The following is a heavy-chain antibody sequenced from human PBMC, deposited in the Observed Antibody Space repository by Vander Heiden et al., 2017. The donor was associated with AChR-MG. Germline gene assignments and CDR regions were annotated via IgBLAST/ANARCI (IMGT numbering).Heavy chain of an antibody. V-gene: IGHV3-74*01. J-gene: IGHJ5*02. D-gene: IGHD4-17*01. CDR3: ARDPSVTTYNNWFDP. CDR2: INSDGSST. Sequence: EVQLVESGGGLVQPGGSLRLSCAASGFPFSSYWMHWVGQAPGKGLVWVSRINSDGSSTSYADSVKGRFTISRDNAKNTLYLQMNSLRAEDTAVYYCARDPSVTTYNNWFDPWGQGTLVTVSS. CDR1: GFPFSSYW.